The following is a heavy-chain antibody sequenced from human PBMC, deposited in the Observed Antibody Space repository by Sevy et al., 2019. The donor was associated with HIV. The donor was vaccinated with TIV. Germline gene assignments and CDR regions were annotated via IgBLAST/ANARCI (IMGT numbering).Heavy chain of an antibody. D-gene: IGHD6-19*01. Sequence: GGFLRLSCAASGFTFSSYGMHWVRQAPGKGLEGVAVIWYDGSNKYDADSVKGRFTISRDTSKNKLYLQMNSLRAEDLAVYYCSRDLKAVAGFDYWGQGTLVTVSS. CDR3: SRDLKAVAGFDY. CDR1: GFTFSSYG. V-gene: IGHV3-33*01. J-gene: IGHJ4*02. CDR2: IWYDGSNK.